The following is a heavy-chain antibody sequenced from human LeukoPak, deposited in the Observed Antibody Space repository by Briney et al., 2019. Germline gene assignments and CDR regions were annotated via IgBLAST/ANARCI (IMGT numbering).Heavy chain of an antibody. Sequence: GASVKVSCKASGYTFTSYGISWLRQAPGQGHEWMGWISAYNGNTNYAQNLQGRVTMTTDTSTSTAYMELRSRRSDDTAVYYCAREGRGYCSSTSCSTYYYYGMDVWGEGTTVTVSS. CDR3: AREGRGYCSSTSCSTYYYYGMDV. V-gene: IGHV1-18*01. CDR2: ISAYNGNT. J-gene: IGHJ6*04. CDR1: GYTFTSYG. D-gene: IGHD2-2*01.